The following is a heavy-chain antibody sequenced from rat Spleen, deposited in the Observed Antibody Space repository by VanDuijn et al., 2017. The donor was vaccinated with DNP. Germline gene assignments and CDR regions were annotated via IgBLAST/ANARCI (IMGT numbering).Heavy chain of an antibody. V-gene: IGHV5S23*01. J-gene: IGHJ2*01. CDR2: ITYSGGGT. CDR3: ARQRGYFDY. D-gene: IGHD1-11*01. Sequence: EVQLVESGGGLVQPGRSLKLSCVVSGFTFGDYAMAWVRQAPTKGLEWVASITYSGGGTYYRDSVKGRFTISRDNAKSTTNLQMNSLRSEDMGTYYCARQRGYFDYWGQGVMVTVSS. CDR1: GFTFGDYA.